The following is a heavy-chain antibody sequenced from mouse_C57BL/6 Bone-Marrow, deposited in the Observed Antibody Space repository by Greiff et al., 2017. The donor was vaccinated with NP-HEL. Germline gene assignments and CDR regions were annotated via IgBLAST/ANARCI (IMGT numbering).Heavy chain of an antibody. CDR3: SRAYGISYVLYYAMDY. CDR1: GYTFTDYE. J-gene: IGHJ4*01. V-gene: IGHV1-15*01. D-gene: IGHD1-1*01. CDR2: IDPETGGT. Sequence: QVQLQQSGAELVRPGASVTLSCKASGYTFTDYEMHWVKQTPVHGLEWIGAIDPETGGTAYNQKFKGKAILTADKSSSTAYMELRSLTSEDSAVYYCSRAYGISYVLYYAMDYWGQGTSVTVSS.